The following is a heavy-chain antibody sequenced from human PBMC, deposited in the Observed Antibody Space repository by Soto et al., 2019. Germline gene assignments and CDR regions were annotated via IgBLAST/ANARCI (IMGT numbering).Heavy chain of an antibody. V-gene: IGHV4-30-4*02. CDR2: IYYSGST. CDR3: ARSTGRY. Sequence: PSDTLSRTPRVSGATIRTYAQDWNWTRQPPGKGLEWIGYIYYSGSTYYNPSLQSRVSISIDTSKNQFSLKLKSVTAADTAVYYCARSTGRYWGQGNLVTGS. J-gene: IGHJ4*02. CDR1: GATIRTYAQD. D-gene: IGHD3-10*01.